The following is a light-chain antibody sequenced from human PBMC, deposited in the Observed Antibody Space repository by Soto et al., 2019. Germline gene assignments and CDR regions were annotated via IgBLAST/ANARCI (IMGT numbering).Light chain of an antibody. V-gene: IGLV1-44*01. J-gene: IGLJ1*01. CDR3: AAWDDSLNGYV. CDR1: SYNVGKNL. CDR2: NNS. Sequence: QSVLTQPPSASGTPGQRVTISCSGGSYNVGKNLVYWYQQRPGTAPKLLIYNNSQRPSGVPDRFSGSKSGTSASLAISGLQSDIEADYYCAAWDDSLNGYVFGIGTKLTVL.